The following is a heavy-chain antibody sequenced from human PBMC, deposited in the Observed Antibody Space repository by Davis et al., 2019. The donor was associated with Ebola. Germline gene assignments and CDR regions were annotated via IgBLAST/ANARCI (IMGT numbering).Heavy chain of an antibody. CDR3: ATASSDYHYYYAMDV. V-gene: IGHV1-18*01. CDR1: GYTFTSYG. CDR2: ISAYNGNT. J-gene: IGHJ6*02. Sequence: AASVKVSCKASGYTFTSYGISWVRQAPGQGLEWMGWISAYNGNTNYAQKLQGRVTMTTDKSTSTAYLELSSLRSEDTAVYYCATASSDYHYYYAMDVWGQGTTVTVSS. D-gene: IGHD3-22*01.